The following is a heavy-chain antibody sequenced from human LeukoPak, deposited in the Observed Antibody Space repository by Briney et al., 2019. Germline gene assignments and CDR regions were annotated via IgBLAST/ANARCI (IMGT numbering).Heavy chain of an antibody. J-gene: IGHJ4*02. Sequence: SETLSLTCTVSGGSISSSSYYWGWIRQPPGKGLEWVGSIYSSGYTYYNPSLKSRVTISVDTSKNQFSLKLTSVTAADTAVYYCASPYSSRFDYWGQGTLVTVSS. CDR3: ASPYSSRFDY. CDR2: IYSSGYT. D-gene: IGHD6-19*01. V-gene: IGHV4-39*01. CDR1: GGSISSSSYY.